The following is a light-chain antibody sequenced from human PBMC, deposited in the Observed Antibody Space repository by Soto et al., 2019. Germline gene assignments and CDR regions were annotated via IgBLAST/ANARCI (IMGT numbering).Light chain of an antibody. J-gene: IGLJ1*01. CDR3: SSYTNINTRACV. Sequence: PGQSITISCTGTSGDIGSYNRVSWYQQHPGKAPKLIIYEVTDRPSGVSNRFSGSKSGNTASLTISGLQAEDEAEYYCSSYTNINTRACVFGTGTKVTVL. V-gene: IGLV2-14*01. CDR2: EVT. CDR1: SGDIGSYNR.